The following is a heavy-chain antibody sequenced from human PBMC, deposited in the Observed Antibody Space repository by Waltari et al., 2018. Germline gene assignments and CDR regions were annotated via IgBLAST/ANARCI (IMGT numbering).Heavy chain of an antibody. CDR2: ISSSSSYI. J-gene: IGHJ4*02. V-gene: IGHV3-21*01. CDR3: ARVRSSGLPDY. D-gene: IGHD6-19*01. CDR1: GFTFSSYS. Sequence: EVQLVESGGGLVKPGGSLSLSCAASGFTFSSYSLNWVRQAPGKGLEWVSSISSSSSYIYYADSVKGRFTISRDNAKNSLYLQMNSLRAEDTAVYYCARVRSSGLPDYWGQGTLVTVSS.